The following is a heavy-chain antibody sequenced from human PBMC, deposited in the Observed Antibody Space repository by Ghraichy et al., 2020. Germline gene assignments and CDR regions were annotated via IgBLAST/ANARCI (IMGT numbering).Heavy chain of an antibody. CDR3: VSSYDISVFYCPLH. D-gene: IGHD3-22*01. CDR1: GGSISSYY. J-gene: IGHJ4*02. Sequence: SETLSLTCTVSGGSISSYYWSWIRQPPGKGLEWIGSMYYSGTTNYNPSLKSRVTISADTSKNQFSLKLSSVTAADTAVYYCVSSYDISVFYCPLHWGQGTLVTVSS. CDR2: MYYSGTT. V-gene: IGHV4-59*01.